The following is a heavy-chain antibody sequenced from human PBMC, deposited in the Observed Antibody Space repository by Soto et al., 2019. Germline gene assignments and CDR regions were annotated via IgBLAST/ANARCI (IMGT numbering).Heavy chain of an antibody. J-gene: IGHJ6*02. CDR2: IFYRGAT. CDR3: ARAPKPYYYYGMDV. CDR1: GDSISNGDSY. V-gene: IGHV4-30-4*01. Sequence: SETLSLTCTVSGDSISNGDSYWSWIRQPPGKGLEWIGFIFYRGATYYNPSLKSRVTISVDASKNHFSLSLSSVTAADTAVYYCARAPKPYYYYGMDVWGQGTTVTAP.